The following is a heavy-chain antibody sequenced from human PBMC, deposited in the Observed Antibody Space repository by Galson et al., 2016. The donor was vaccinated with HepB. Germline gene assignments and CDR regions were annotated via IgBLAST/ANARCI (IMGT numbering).Heavy chain of an antibody. J-gene: IGHJ4*02. Sequence: SLRLSCAGSGFTFGDYAMSWFRQAPVKGLEWVSLIYSGGSTYYADSVKGRFTISRDNSKNTLYLQMNSLRDEDTAVYYCARGGGPAAAVWGQGTLVTVSS. D-gene: IGHD6-13*01. CDR2: IYSGGST. CDR3: ARGGGPAAAV. V-gene: IGHV3-66*01. CDR1: GFTFGDYA.